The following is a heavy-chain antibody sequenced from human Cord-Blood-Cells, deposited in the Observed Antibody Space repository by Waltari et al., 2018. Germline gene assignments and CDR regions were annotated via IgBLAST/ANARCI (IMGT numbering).Heavy chain of an antibody. CDR1: GYSIRSGYY. Sequence: QVQLQESGPGLVKPSETLSLTCTVSGYSIRSGYYWGWIRQPPGKGLEWIGSIYHSGSTYYNPSLKSRVTISVDTSKNQFSLKLSSVTAADTAVYYCARGGGYSYGYYFDYWGQGTLVTVSS. CDR3: ARGGGYSYGYYFDY. V-gene: IGHV4-38-2*02. D-gene: IGHD5-18*01. CDR2: IYHSGST. J-gene: IGHJ4*02.